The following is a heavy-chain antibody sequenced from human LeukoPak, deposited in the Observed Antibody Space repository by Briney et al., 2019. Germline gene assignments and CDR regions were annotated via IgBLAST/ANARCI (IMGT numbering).Heavy chain of an antibody. D-gene: IGHD3-22*01. CDR2: IYYSGDT. CDR1: GDSISGYY. V-gene: IGHV4-59*05. J-gene: IGHJ4*02. CDR3: AGYYDGSGFYQPFDY. Sequence: PSETLSPTCTVSGDSISGYYWSWIRQPPGKGLEWIGSIYYSGDTYYNPSLKSRLTISVDTSENQFSLKLSSVTAADTAVYYCAGYYDGSGFYQPFDYWGQGTLVTVSS.